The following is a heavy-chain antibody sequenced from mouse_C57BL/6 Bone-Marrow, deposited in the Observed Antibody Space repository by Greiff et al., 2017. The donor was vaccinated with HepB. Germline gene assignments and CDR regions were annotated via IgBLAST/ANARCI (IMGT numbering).Heavy chain of an antibody. CDR1: GYTFTSYW. CDR3: ARPTYSNYYFDY. Sequence: VQLQQSGAELVMPGASVKLSCKASGYTFTSYWMHWVKQRPGQGLEWIGEIDPSDSYTNYNQKFKGKSTLTVDKSSSTAYMQLSSLTSEDSAVYYCARPTYSNYYFDYWGQGTTLTVSS. J-gene: IGHJ2*01. V-gene: IGHV1-69*01. D-gene: IGHD2-5*01. CDR2: IDPSDSYT.